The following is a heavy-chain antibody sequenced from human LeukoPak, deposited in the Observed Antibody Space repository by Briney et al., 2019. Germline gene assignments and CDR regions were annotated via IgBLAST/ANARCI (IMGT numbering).Heavy chain of an antibody. CDR1: GFTFSSYS. V-gene: IGHV3-48*04. Sequence: PGGSLRLSCAASGFTFSSYSMNWVRQAPGKGLEWGSYISGSSSTIYYVDSVKGRFTISRDNGKNTLYLQMNSLRAEDTAVYYCARGSTYYDSSGQVPFDYWGQGTLVTASS. D-gene: IGHD3-22*01. CDR2: ISGSSSTI. J-gene: IGHJ4*02. CDR3: ARGSTYYDSSGQVPFDY.